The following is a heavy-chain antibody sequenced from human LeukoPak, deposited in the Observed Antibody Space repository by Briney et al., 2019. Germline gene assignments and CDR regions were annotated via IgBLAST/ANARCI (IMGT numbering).Heavy chain of an antibody. CDR1: GYTFTGYY. D-gene: IGHD2-2*01. V-gene: IGHV1-2*06. J-gene: IGHJ4*02. Sequence: ASVKDSCKASGYTFTGYYMHWVRQAPGQGLEWMGRINPNSGGTNYAQKFQGRVTMTRDTSISTAYMELSRPRSDDTAVYYCARGGDIVVVPVTDYWGQGTLVTVSS. CDR2: INPNSGGT. CDR3: ARGGDIVVVPVTDY.